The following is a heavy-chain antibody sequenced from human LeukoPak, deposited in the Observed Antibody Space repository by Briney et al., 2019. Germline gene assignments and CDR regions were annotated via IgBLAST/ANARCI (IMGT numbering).Heavy chain of an antibody. D-gene: IGHD6-13*01. V-gene: IGHV3-15*01. CDR3: TADQQQWRPYYFDY. CDR1: GLTHYNAW. Sequence: GGPLRLLCAPSGLTHYNAWVRWVPGARGEAVEGGGCIKRKTEGATTDYDAPVKDRFTISRDDSKNTLYLQMNSLKTEDPAVYYCTADQQQWRPYYFDYWGEGTPLTVSS. J-gene: IGHJ4*02. CDR2: IKRKTEGATT.